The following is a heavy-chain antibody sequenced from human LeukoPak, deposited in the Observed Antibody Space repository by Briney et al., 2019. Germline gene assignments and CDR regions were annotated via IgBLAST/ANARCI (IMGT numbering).Heavy chain of an antibody. CDR2: ISSSGSTI. Sequence: GGSLRLSCAASGFTFSSYEMNWVRQAPGKGLEWVSYISSSGSTIYYADSVKGRFTISRDNSKNTLYLQMNSLRAEDTAVYYCAKDLRLLWFGVSYWGQGTLVTVSS. J-gene: IGHJ4*02. CDR1: GFTFSSYE. CDR3: AKDLRLLWFGVSY. V-gene: IGHV3-48*03. D-gene: IGHD3-10*01.